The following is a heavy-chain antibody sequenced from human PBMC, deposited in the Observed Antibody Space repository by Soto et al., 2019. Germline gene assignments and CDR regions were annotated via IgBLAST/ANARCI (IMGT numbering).Heavy chain of an antibody. CDR3: ARDIAAAGTGWFDP. V-gene: IGHV1-2*02. D-gene: IGHD6-13*01. Sequence: GASVKVSCKASGYTFTGYYMHWVRQAPGQGLEWMGWINPNSGGTNYAQKFQGRVTMTRDTSISTAYMELSRLRSDDTAVYYCARDIAAAGTGWFDPWGQGTLVTVSS. CDR1: GYTFTGYY. CDR2: INPNSGGT. J-gene: IGHJ5*02.